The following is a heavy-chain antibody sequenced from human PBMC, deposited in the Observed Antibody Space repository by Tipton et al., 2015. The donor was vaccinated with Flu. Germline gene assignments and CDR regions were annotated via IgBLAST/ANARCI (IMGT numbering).Heavy chain of an antibody. V-gene: IGHV4-61*02. J-gene: IGHJ4*02. CDR2: IYTSGST. D-gene: IGHD3-3*01. CDR1: GGSISSGSYY. CDR3: ARTWSGYYIDY. Sequence: TLSLTCTVSGGSISSGSYYWSWIRQPAGKGLEWIGRIYTSGSTNYNPSLKGRVTISVDTSKNQFSLKLSSVTAADTAVYYCARTWSGYYIDYWGQGTLVTVSS.